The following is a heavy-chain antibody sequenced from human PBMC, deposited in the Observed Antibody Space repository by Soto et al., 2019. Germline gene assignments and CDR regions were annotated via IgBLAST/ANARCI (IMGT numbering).Heavy chain of an antibody. CDR3: AKDIGGGGSYYDYDYGMDV. J-gene: IGHJ6*02. CDR2: ISWNSGSI. CDR1: GFTFDDYA. Sequence: EVQLVESGGGLVQPGRSLRLSCAASGFTFDDYAMHWVRQAPGKGLEWVSGISWNSGSIGYADSVKGRFTISRDNAKNSLYLQMNSLRAEDTALYYCAKDIGGGGSYYDYDYGMDVWGQGTTVTVSS. D-gene: IGHD1-26*01. V-gene: IGHV3-9*01.